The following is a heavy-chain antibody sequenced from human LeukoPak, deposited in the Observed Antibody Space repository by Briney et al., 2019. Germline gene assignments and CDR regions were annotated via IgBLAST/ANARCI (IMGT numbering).Heavy chain of an antibody. V-gene: IGHV3-7*03. Sequence: GGSLRLSCAASEFTFSNYWMSWVRQAPGKGLEWVANIKQDGNEKDYVDSVRGRFTISGDNAKNSLYLQMNSLRAEDTAVYYCAREAITIFGVVRTQTTYGPHRFDPWGQGTLVTVSS. CDR3: AREAITIFGVVRTQTTYGPHRFDP. CDR2: IKQDGNEK. CDR1: EFTFSNYW. D-gene: IGHD3-3*01. J-gene: IGHJ5*02.